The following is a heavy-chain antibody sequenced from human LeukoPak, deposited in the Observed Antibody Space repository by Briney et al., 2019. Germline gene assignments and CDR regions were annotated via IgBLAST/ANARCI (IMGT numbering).Heavy chain of an antibody. Sequence: PGGSLRLSCAASGFTFDDYAMHWVRQAPGKGLEWVSGISWNSGSIGYADSVKGRFTISRDNAKNSLYLQMNSLRAEDTAVYYCAKERGSGWYYFDYWGQGTLVTVSS. CDR2: ISWNSGSI. CDR3: AKERGSGWYYFDY. CDR1: GFTFDDYA. V-gene: IGHV3-9*01. J-gene: IGHJ4*02. D-gene: IGHD6-19*01.